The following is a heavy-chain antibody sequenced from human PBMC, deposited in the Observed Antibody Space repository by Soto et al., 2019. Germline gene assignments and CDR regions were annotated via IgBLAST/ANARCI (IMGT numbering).Heavy chain of an antibody. CDR3: ATTLAARPPYYYYYMDV. D-gene: IGHD6-6*01. CDR2: ISAYNGNT. V-gene: IGHV1-18*01. CDR1: GYTFTSYG. Sequence: ASVKVSCKASGYTFTSYGISWVRQAPGQGLEWMGWISAYNGNTNYAQKLQGRVTMTTDTSTSTAYMELRSLRSDDTAVYYCATTLAARPPYYYYYMDVWGKGTTVTVSS. J-gene: IGHJ6*03.